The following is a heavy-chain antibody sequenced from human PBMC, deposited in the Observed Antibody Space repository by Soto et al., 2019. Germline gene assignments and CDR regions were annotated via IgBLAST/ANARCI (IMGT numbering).Heavy chain of an antibody. CDR1: GGNFTSYV. D-gene: IGHD3-10*01. V-gene: IGHV1-69*18. J-gene: IGHJ5*02. CDR2: IIPSYGTA. CDR3: ARDVPQGYSYGLQWFEA. Sequence: QVQLVQSGAEVKKPGSSVTVSCKASGGNFTSYVISWVRQAPGQGLEWMGNIIPSYGTANYLQQYRGRVTISAVDSTSTVFMELSRLKSEDTAVYYCARDVPQGYSYGLQWFEAWGQGTLVTVSS.